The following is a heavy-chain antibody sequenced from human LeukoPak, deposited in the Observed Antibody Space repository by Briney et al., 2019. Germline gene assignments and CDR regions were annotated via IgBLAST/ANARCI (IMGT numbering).Heavy chain of an antibody. CDR2: MYYSGST. CDR3: AREGSGSYYFDY. CDR1: GGSINSGGYY. Sequence: SETLSLTCTVSGGSINSGGYYWSWIRQHPGKGLEWIGYMYYSGSTYYSPSLKSRVTISVDTSKNQFSLKLSSVTAADTAVYYCAREGSGSYYFDYWGQGTLSPSPQ. D-gene: IGHD1-26*01. J-gene: IGHJ4*02. V-gene: IGHV4-31*03.